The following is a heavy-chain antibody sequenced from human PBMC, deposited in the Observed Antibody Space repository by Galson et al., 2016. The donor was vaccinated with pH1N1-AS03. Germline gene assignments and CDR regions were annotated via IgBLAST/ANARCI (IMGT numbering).Heavy chain of an antibody. Sequence: SVKVSCKVSGGTFSSYAISWARQAPGQGLEWMARIIPIVGITNFAQRFQGRVTTTADKSRTTAYMELSSLRFEDTAVYYCARDVNYGMDVWGQGTTVTVSS. J-gene: IGHJ6*02. V-gene: IGHV1-69*04. CDR3: ARDVNYGMDV. CDR2: IIPIVGIT. CDR1: GGTFSSYA.